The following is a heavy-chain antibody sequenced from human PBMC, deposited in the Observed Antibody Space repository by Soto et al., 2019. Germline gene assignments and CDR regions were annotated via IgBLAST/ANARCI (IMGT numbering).Heavy chain of an antibody. Sequence: SETLSLTCTVSGVSISSGDYYWSLIRQPPGKGLEWIGYIYYSGSTYYNPSLKSRVTISVDTSKNQFSLKLNSVIAADAAVYYCASLRTHNVGSSWDYWGQGTLVTVSS. V-gene: IGHV4-30-4*01. D-gene: IGHD6-13*01. CDR2: IYYSGST. CDR3: ASLRTHNVGSSWDY. J-gene: IGHJ4*02. CDR1: GVSISSGDYY.